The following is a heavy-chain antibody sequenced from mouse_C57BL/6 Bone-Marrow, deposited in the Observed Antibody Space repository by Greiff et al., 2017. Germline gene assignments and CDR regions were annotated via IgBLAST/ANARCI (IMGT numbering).Heavy chain of an antibody. D-gene: IGHD1-1*01. CDR2: FNPGSGGT. J-gene: IGHJ1*03. CDR1: GYAFTNYL. V-gene: IGHV1-54*01. Sequence: VQLQQSGAELVRPGTSVKVSCKASGYAFTNYLIEWVKQRPGQGLEWIGVFNPGSGGTNYNEKFKGKATLTADKSSSTAYMKLSSLTSADSAVYFCARVIYYYGRGYVYWNFDVWGTGTTVTVSS. CDR3: ARVIYYYGRGYVYWNFDV.